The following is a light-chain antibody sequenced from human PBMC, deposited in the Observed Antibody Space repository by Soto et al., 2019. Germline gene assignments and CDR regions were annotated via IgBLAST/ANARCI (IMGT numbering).Light chain of an antibody. CDR2: EVS. Sequence: QSALTQPASVSGSPGQSITICCTGTSSDVGGYNYVSWYQQHPGKAPKLMIYEVSNRPSGVSNRFSGSKSGNTASLTISGLQAEDEADYYCSSYTSSSTLYVLGTGTKVTVL. J-gene: IGLJ1*01. CDR3: SSYTSSSTLYV. CDR1: SSDVGGYNY. V-gene: IGLV2-14*01.